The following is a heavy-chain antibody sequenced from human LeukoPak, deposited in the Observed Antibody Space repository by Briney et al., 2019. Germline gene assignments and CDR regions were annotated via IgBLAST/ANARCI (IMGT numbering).Heavy chain of an antibody. J-gene: IGHJ6*01. D-gene: IGHD3-10*01. CDR2: LNHSGNT. Sequence: SETLSLTCAVHGGSFTAYYWSWIRQPPGKGLEWIGELNHSGNTYHNPSLKSRVSMSVDTSKNQFSLRLSSVTAADTAVYYCASKGHMVRPMGVWGTGSTVSVCS. CDR1: GGSFTAYY. CDR3: ASKGHMVRPMGV. V-gene: IGHV4-34*01.